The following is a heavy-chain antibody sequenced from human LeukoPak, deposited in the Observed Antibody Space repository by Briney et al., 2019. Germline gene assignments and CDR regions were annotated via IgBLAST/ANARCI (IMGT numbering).Heavy chain of an antibody. CDR1: GFTFSSYW. CDR2: INSDGSST. CDR3: TGSVYY. V-gene: IGHV3-74*01. Sequence: PGGSLRLSCAASGFTFSSYWMHWVRQAPGKGLVWVSSINSDGSSTSYADSVKGRFTISRDNAKNTLYLTMNSLRAEATAVYYCTGSVYYWGQGTLVTVSS. J-gene: IGHJ4*02. D-gene: IGHD2-8*01.